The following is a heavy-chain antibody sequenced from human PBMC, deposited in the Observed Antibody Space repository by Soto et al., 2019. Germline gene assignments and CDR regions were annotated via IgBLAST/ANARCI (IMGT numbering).Heavy chain of an antibody. J-gene: IGHJ3*02. Sequence: GESLKISCKGSGYSFTSYWVGWVRQMPGKGLEWMGIIYPGDSDTRYSPSFQGQVTISADKSISTAYLQWSSLKASDTAMYYCARLGGYCSSTSCSMGAFDIWGQGTMVTVSS. CDR3: ARLGGYCSSTSCSMGAFDI. CDR1: GYSFTSYW. D-gene: IGHD2-2*01. CDR2: IYPGDSDT. V-gene: IGHV5-51*01.